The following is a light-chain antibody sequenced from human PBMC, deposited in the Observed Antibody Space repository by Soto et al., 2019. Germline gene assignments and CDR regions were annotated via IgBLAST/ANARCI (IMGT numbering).Light chain of an antibody. CDR2: DAS. Sequence: EVVLTQSPGTLSLSPGERATLSCRASPSVSNSLAWYQHKPGQAPRLLIYDASNRATGVPTRSSGSGSGTDFTLTISSLEPEDFAVYYCQQRNKWPPVTFGGGTKVDIK. CDR3: QQRNKWPPVT. V-gene: IGKV3-11*01. CDR1: PSVSNS. J-gene: IGKJ4*01.